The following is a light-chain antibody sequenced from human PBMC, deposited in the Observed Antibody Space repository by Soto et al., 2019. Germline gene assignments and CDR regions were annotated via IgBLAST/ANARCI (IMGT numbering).Light chain of an antibody. CDR2: GNH. CDR3: AAGDDSLNGWV. J-gene: IGLJ3*02. Sequence: QSVLIQASSMSGTPGQRVTISCSGSSSNIGSNTVNWYQQVPGTAPKLLIYGNHERPSGVPDRFSGSKSGTSASLAISGLQSEDEADYYCAAGDDSLNGWVFGGGTKLIVL. CDR1: SSNIGSNT. V-gene: IGLV1-44*01.